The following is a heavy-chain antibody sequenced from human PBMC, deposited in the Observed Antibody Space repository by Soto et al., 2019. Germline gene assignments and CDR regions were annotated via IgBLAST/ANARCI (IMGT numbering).Heavy chain of an antibody. D-gene: IGHD3-22*01. J-gene: IGHJ5*02. CDR1: GGTFSSYA. CDR2: IIPIFGTA. Sequence: QVQLVQSGAEVKKPGSSVKVSCKASGGTFSSYAISWVRQAPGQGLEWMGEIIPIFGTANYAQKFQGRVTITADETSSTTYRELGSLRSEDTAVYYCARDRGPTSGYYPYWFDPWGHGTVVTVSS. CDR3: ARDRGPTSGYYPYWFDP. V-gene: IGHV1-69*12.